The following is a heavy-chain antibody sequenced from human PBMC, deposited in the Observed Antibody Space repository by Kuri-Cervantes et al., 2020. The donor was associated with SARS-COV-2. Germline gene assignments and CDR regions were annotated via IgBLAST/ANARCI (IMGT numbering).Heavy chain of an antibody. CDR3: ARVDYAGNYYYYGMDV. V-gene: IGHV4-31*03. Sequence: LRLSCTVSGASISSVGYYWSWIRQHPGKGLEWIGYSYYSGSTYYNSSLKSRVTISVDTSKNQFSLKLTSVTAADTAVYYCARVDYAGNYYYYGMDVWGQGTTVTVSS. CDR2: SYYSGST. CDR1: GASISSVGYY. J-gene: IGHJ6*02. D-gene: IGHD4-17*01.